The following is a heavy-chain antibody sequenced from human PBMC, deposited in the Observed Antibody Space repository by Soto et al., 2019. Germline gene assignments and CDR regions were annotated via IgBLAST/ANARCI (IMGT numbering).Heavy chain of an antibody. D-gene: IGHD2-2*02. CDR1: GGSVSSGSYY. CDR2: IYYSGST. CDR3: ASWGLVVVPAAIDAFDI. V-gene: IGHV4-61*01. J-gene: IGHJ3*02. Sequence: ETLSLTCTVSGGSVSSGSYYWSWIRQPPGKGLEWIGYIYYSGSTYYNPSLKSRVTISVDTSKNQFSLKLSSVTAADTAVYYCASWGLVVVPAAIDAFDIWGQGTMVTVSS.